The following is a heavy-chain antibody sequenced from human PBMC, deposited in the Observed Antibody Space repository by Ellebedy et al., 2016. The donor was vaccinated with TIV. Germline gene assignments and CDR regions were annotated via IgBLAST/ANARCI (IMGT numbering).Heavy chain of an antibody. CDR1: GLYFPISY. Sequence: ASVKVSXKASGLYFPISYIHWVRQAPGQGLEWMGWINPNSGATKYAQRFQGRVTMTRDTSISTVYMDLGRLKSDDAAVYYCARVPGGFNYNNGGDYYYGMDVWGQGTTVTVSS. J-gene: IGHJ6*02. CDR3: ARVPGGFNYNNGGDYYYGMDV. V-gene: IGHV1-2*02. CDR2: INPNSGAT. D-gene: IGHD4-11*01.